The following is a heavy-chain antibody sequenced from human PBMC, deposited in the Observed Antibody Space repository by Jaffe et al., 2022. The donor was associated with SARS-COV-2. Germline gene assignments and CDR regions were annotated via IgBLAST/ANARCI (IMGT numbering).Heavy chain of an antibody. CDR3: AKDPDCSSTSCPIRLRIASSGG. CDR1: GFTFDDYA. J-gene: IGHJ4*02. D-gene: IGHD2-2*01. V-gene: IGHV3-9*01. CDR2: ISWNSGSI. Sequence: EVQLVESGGGLVQPGRSLRLSCAASGFTFDDYAMHWVRQAPGKGLEWVSGISWNSGSIGYADSVKGRFTISRDNAKNSLYLQMNSLRAEDTALYYCAKDPDCSSTSCPIRLRIASSGGWGQGTLVTVSS.